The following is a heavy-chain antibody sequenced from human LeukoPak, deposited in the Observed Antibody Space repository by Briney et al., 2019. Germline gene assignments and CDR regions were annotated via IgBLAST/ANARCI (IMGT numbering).Heavy chain of an antibody. CDR3: ARDRQWEPTRPEFDP. V-gene: IGHV4-39*07. CDR1: GGSISSSSYY. J-gene: IGHJ5*02. CDR2: IYYSGST. D-gene: IGHD1-26*01. Sequence: SETLSLTCTVSGGSISSSSYYWGWIRQPPGKGLEWIGSIYYSGSTYYNPSLKSRVTISVDTSKNQFSLKLSSVTAADTAVYYCARDRQWEPTRPEFDPWGQGTLVTVSS.